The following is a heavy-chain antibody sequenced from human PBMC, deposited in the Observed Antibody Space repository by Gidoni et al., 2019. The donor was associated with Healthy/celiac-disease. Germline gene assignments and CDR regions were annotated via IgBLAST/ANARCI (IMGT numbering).Heavy chain of an antibody. V-gene: IGHV4-31*03. CDR2: IYYSGST. J-gene: IGHJ4*02. CDR3: ARTGDEMTTVTTIGYFDY. CDR1: GGSISSGGYY. Sequence: QVQLQESGPGLVKPSQTLSLTCTVSGGSISSGGYYWSWIRQHPGKGLEWIGYIYYSGSTYYNPSLKSRVTISVDTSKNQFSLKLSSVTAADTAVYYCARTGDEMTTVTTIGYFDYWGQGTLVTVSS. D-gene: IGHD4-17*01.